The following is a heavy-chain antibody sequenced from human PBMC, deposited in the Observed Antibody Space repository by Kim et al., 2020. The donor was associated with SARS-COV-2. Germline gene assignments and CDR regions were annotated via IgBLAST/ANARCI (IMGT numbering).Heavy chain of an antibody. D-gene: IGHD6-13*01. CDR3: ARVGSLREQQLGTYYYYGMDV. CDR2: IYTSGST. Sequence: SETLSLTCTVSGGSISSGSYYWSWIRQPAGKGLEWIGRIYTSGSTNYNPSLKSRVTISVDTSKNQFSLKLSSVTAADTAVYYCARVGSLREQQLGTYYYYGMDVWGQGTTVTVSS. J-gene: IGHJ6*02. V-gene: IGHV4-61*02. CDR1: GGSISSGSYY.